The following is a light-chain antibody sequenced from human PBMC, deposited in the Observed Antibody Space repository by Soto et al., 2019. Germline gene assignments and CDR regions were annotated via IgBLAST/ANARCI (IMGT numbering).Light chain of an antibody. J-gene: IGKJ1*01. V-gene: IGKV1-5*03. Sequence: DIQMTQSPSTLSASVGARVTLTCRASQSISSWLAWFQQKTGKAPNLLIYKASSLESGVPSRFGGSGSGTDVTLTISSLQPDDFATYYCQQYNIYPWTFGQGTKV. CDR1: QSISSW. CDR2: KAS. CDR3: QQYNIYPWT.